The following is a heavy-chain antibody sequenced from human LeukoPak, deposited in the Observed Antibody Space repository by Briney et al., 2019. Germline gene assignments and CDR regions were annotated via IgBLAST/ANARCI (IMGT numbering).Heavy chain of an antibody. V-gene: IGHV4-59*01. CDR3: ARDGNGIDY. CDR1: GGSISSNY. Sequence: SETLSLTCTVSGGSISSNYWSWIRQPPGKGLEWIGYIYYSGSTNYNPSLKSGVTISVNTSKNQFSLKLSSVTAADTAVYYCARDGNGIDYWGQGTLVIVSS. D-gene: IGHD1-26*01. J-gene: IGHJ4*02. CDR2: IYYSGST.